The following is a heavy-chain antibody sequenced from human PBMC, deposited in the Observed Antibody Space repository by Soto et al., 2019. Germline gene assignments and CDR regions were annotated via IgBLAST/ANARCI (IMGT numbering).Heavy chain of an antibody. Sequence: QVQLQESGPGLVKPSGTLSLTCAVSGGSISSSNWWSWVRQPPGKGLEWIGEIYHSGSTNYNPSPKSRVTISVDKSKNQFSLKLSSVTAADTAVYYCAREVDRGYNWNDEAFDIWGQGTMVTVSS. D-gene: IGHD1-1*01. CDR3: AREVDRGYNWNDEAFDI. J-gene: IGHJ3*02. CDR2: IYHSGST. CDR1: GGSISSSNW. V-gene: IGHV4-4*02.